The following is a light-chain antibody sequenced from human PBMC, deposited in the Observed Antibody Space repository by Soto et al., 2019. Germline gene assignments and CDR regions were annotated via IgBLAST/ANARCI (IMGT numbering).Light chain of an antibody. CDR1: HSVRSS. V-gene: IGKV3-15*01. Sequence: EIVMTQSPATLSVSPGERATLSCRASHSVRSSLAGYQQKPGQAPRLLINGASTRATGIPGRFSGSGSGTEFTLIISSLQSEDFAVYYCQQYNEWPETFGHGTRVEIK. CDR2: GAS. J-gene: IGKJ1*01. CDR3: QQYNEWPET.